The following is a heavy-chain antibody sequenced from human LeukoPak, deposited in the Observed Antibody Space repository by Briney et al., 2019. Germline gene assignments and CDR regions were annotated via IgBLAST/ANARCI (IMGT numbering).Heavy chain of an antibody. D-gene: IGHD3-10*01. J-gene: IGHJ5*02. CDR3: TRDPRDHYYGSGSYLP. Sequence: GGSLRLSCTASGFTFGDYAMSWVRQAPGKGREWVGFIRSKAYGGTTEYAASVKGRFTISRDDSKSIAYLQMNSLKTEDTAVYYCTRDPRDHYYGSGSYLPWGQGTLVTVSS. CDR1: GFTFGDYA. CDR2: IRSKAYGGTT. V-gene: IGHV3-49*04.